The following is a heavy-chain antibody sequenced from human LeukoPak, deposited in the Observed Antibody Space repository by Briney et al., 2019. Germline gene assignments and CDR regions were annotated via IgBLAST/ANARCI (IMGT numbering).Heavy chain of an antibody. Sequence: GASVKVSCKASGYAFTNYYMHWVRQAPGQGLEWMGVLNPSGGSTRYAQKFQGRVTMIRDTSTSTVYMELSSLGSEDTAVYYCARANGYCSGAICYAWYLDYWGQGTLVTVSS. V-gene: IGHV1-46*01. CDR2: LNPSGGST. J-gene: IGHJ4*02. D-gene: IGHD2-15*01. CDR3: ARANGYCSGAICYAWYLDY. CDR1: GYAFTNYY.